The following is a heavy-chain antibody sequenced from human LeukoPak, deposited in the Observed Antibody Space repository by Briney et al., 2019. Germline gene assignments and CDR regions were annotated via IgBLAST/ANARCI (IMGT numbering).Heavy chain of an antibody. CDR1: GFSFSSYS. V-gene: IGHV3-48*01. J-gene: IGHJ4*02. Sequence: PGGSLRLSCAASGFSFSSYSMNWVPQAPGKGLEWISYISHSGSAEHYTDSVKGRFTISRDNAKNALCLQMNSLRAEDTAVYFCARDYVFAFDYWSQGTLVTVSS. D-gene: IGHD3-10*02. CDR3: ARDYVFAFDY. CDR2: ISHSGSAE.